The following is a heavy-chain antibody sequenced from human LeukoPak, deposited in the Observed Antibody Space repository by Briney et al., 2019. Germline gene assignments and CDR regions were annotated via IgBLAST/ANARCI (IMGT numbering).Heavy chain of an antibody. CDR1: GFTFSSYA. J-gene: IGHJ4*02. V-gene: IGHV3-30-3*01. CDR3: SNGIYDNSF. CDR2: ISYDGSNK. D-gene: IGHD1-1*01. Sequence: QAGGSLRLSCAASGFTFSSYAMHWVRQAPGKGLEWVAVISYDGSNKYYADSVKGRFTISRDNSKNTLYLQMHSLRVEDTAVYFCSNGIYDNSFWGQGTLVTVSS.